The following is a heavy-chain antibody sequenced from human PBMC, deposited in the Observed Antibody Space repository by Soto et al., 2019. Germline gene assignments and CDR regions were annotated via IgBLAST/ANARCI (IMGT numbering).Heavy chain of an antibody. V-gene: IGHV3-30*18. J-gene: IGHJ6*02. Sequence: PGGSMRLSCAASGFNFSSYGMHWVSKATGKGLEWVAVISYDGSNKYYADSVKGRFTISRDNSKNTLYLQMNSLRAEDTAVYYCAKSRGITMVRGVILYYYYYYGMDVWGQGTTVTVSS. CDR3: AKSRGITMVRGVILYYYYYYGMDV. D-gene: IGHD3-10*01. CDR2: ISYDGSNK. CDR1: GFNFSSYG.